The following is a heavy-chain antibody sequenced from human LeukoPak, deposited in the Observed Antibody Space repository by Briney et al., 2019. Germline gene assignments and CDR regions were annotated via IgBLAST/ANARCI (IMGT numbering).Heavy chain of an antibody. CDR2: IWYDGSKI. CDR3: AKGQELDDGVFDS. D-gene: IGHD1-1*01. V-gene: IGHV3-33*06. J-gene: IGHJ4*02. CDR1: GFTFNTYG. Sequence: PGGSLRLSCAASGFTFNTYGMHWVRQGPGKGLEWVAPIWYDGSKIYYADSVKGRFTISRDNSKKTLYLQLNSLRVEDTAIYYCAKGQELDDGVFDSWGQGTLVTVSS.